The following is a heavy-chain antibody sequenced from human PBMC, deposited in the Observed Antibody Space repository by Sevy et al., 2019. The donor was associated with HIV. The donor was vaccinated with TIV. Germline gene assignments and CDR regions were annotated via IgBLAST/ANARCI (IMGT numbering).Heavy chain of an antibody. Sequence: GGFLRLSCAASGFTFSSYAMHWVRQAPGKGLEWVAVISYDGSNKYYADSVKGRFTISRDNSKNTLYLQMNSLRAEDTAVYYCAREISGRIAAAVAHYYYGMDVWGQGTTVTVSS. CDR2: ISYDGSNK. CDR1: GFTFSSYA. V-gene: IGHV3-30-3*01. D-gene: IGHD6-13*01. CDR3: AREISGRIAAAVAHYYYGMDV. J-gene: IGHJ6*02.